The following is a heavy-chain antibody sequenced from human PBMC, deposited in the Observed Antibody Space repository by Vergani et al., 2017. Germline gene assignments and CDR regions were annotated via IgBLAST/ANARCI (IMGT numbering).Heavy chain of an antibody. J-gene: IGHJ4*02. CDR2: ISYDGSNK. CDR3: AKDRYSSSWYSEYYFDY. V-gene: IGHV3-30*18. CDR1: GFTFSSYG. D-gene: IGHD6-13*01. Sequence: QVQLVESGGGVVQPGRSLRLSCADSGFTFSSYGMHWVRQAPGKGLEWVAVISYDGSNKYYADSVKGRFTISRDNSKNTLYLQMNSLRAEDTAVYYCAKDRYSSSWYSEYYFDYWGQGTLVTVSS.